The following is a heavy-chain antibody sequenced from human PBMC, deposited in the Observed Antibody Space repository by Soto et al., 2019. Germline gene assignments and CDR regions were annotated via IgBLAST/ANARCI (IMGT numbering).Heavy chain of an antibody. CDR3: ARNNYYDSSNYSYYFDY. CDR2: ISYIGST. D-gene: IGHD3-22*01. CDR1: RCSIISCFDS. Sequence: LSLTCAVSRCSIISCFDSWSWIRQSPGKGLEWIGYISYIGSTYYNPSLKSRVTISLDRSKNQFSLKLTSVTAADTAVYYCARNNYYDSSNYSYYFDYWGQGALVT. V-gene: IGHV4-30-2*06. J-gene: IGHJ4*02.